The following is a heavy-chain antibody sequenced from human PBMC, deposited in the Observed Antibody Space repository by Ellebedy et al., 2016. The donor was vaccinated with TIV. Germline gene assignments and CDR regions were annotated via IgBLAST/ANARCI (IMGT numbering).Heavy chain of an antibody. J-gene: IGHJ4*02. Sequence: GESLKISCAASGFTFSSYWMSWVRQAPGKGLEWVANIKQDGTEKYYVDSVKGRFTISRDNSKNTLFLQMSSLRAEDTAVYFCARRSTDFAFDSWGQGTLVTVSS. CDR1: GFTFSSYW. D-gene: IGHD3/OR15-3a*01. V-gene: IGHV3-7*03. CDR3: ARRSTDFAFDS. CDR2: IKQDGTEK.